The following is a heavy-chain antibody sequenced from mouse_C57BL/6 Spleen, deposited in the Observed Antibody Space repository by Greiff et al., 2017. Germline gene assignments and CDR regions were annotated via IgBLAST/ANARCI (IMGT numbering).Heavy chain of an antibody. CDR1: GYAFSSSW. J-gene: IGHJ3*01. CDR2: IYPGDGDT. CDR3: ARTGTFAY. Sequence: QVQLQQSGPELVKPGASVKISCKASGYAFSSSWMNWVKQRPGKGLEWIGRIYPGDGDTNYNGKFKGKATLTADKSSSTAYMQLSSLTSEDSAVYLCARTGTFAYGGQGTLVTVSA. D-gene: IGHD4-1*01. V-gene: IGHV1-82*01.